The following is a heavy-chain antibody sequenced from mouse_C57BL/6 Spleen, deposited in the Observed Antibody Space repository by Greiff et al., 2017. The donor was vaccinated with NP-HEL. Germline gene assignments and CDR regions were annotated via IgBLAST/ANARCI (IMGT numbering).Heavy chain of an antibody. Sequence: QVQLQQSGAELARPGASVKLSCKASGYTFTSYGISWVKQRTGQGLEWIGEIYPRSGNTYYNEKFKGKATLTADKSSSTAYMELRSLTSEDSAVYFCARRVDGYTWFAYWGQGTLVTVSA. CDR3: ARRVDGYTWFAY. CDR2: IYPRSGNT. D-gene: IGHD2-3*01. V-gene: IGHV1-81*01. J-gene: IGHJ3*01. CDR1: GYTFTSYG.